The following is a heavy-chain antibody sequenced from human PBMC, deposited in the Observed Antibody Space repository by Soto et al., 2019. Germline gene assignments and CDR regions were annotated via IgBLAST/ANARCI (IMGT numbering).Heavy chain of an antibody. J-gene: IGHJ4*02. D-gene: IGHD1-26*01. CDR3: ARDGGRHSGGIDY. CDR1: GGTFGSNL. CDR2: IIPIFGTA. Sequence: QVQLVQSGAEVKKPGSPGKVSCKASGGTFGSNLINWVRRAPGQGLEWMGEIIPIFGTANYAQKFQGRVTITADESTSTAYMELSSLRSEDTAVYYCARDGGRHSGGIDYWGQGTLVTVSS. V-gene: IGHV1-69*01.